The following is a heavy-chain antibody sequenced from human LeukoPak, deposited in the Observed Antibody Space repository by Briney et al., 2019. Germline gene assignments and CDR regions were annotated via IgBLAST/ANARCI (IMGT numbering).Heavy chain of an antibody. CDR3: TKWTGYGDS. CDR2: ISASGDAT. J-gene: IGHJ4*02. V-gene: IGHV3-23*01. CDR1: GFTFSAHS. Sequence: PGGSLRLSCAASGFTFSAHSMTWVRQAPGKGLEWVSGISASGDATYYADSVKGRFTISRDNSTLDLQMNSLRAEDTAVYYCTKWTGYGDSWGQGTLVTVSS. D-gene: IGHD5-12*01.